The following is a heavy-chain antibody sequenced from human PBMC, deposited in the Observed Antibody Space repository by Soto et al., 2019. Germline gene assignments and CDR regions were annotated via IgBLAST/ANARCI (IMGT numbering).Heavy chain of an antibody. CDR2: FYSDGHT. CDR3: ARHVYFYWYFDL. Sequence: EVQLVESGGGLVQPGGSLRLSCAVSGFSVSTSYMGWVRQAPGKGLEWVSSFYSDGHTYYADSVRGRFTVSTDYSKDTRYLQMDSLRVDDTAMYYCARHVYFYWYFDLWGRGTLVTVSS. CDR1: GFSVSTSY. J-gene: IGHJ2*01. D-gene: IGHD2-8*01. V-gene: IGHV3-66*04.